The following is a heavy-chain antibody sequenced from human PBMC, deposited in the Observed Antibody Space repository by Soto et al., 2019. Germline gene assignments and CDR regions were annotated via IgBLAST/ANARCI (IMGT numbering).Heavy chain of an antibody. CDR2: ISSSSSCI. CDR1: GFTFSSYS. Sequence: GGSLRLSCAASGFTFSSYSMNWVRQAPGKGLEWVSSISSSSSCIYYADSVKGRFTISRDNAKNSLYLQMNSLRAEDTAVYYCASGLYGSGSNYYMDVWGKGTTVTVSS. D-gene: IGHD3-10*01. V-gene: IGHV3-21*01. J-gene: IGHJ6*03. CDR3: ASGLYGSGSNYYMDV.